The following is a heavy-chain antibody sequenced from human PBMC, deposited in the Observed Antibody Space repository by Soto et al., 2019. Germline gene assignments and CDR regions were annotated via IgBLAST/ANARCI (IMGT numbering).Heavy chain of an antibody. J-gene: IGHJ6*02. V-gene: IGHV7-4-1*01. Sequence: GASVKVSCKASGYTFTSYAMNWVRQAPRQGLEWMGWINTNTGNPTYAQGFTGRFVFSLDTSVSTAYLQICSLKAEDTAVYYCARDDSSSGFPYYYYYGMDVWGQGTTVTVSS. CDR3: ARDDSSSGFPYYYYYGMDV. CDR2: INTNTGNP. CDR1: GYTFTSYA. D-gene: IGHD6-13*01.